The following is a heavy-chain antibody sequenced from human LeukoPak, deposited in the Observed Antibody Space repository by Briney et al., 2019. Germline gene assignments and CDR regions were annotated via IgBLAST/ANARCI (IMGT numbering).Heavy chain of an antibody. CDR2: IYYSGST. V-gene: IGHV4-38-2*01. CDR3: ARKGAVAGPYYFDY. D-gene: IGHD6-19*01. J-gene: IGHJ4*02. CDR1: GYSISSSYY. Sequence: SETLSLTCAVSGYSISSSYYWGWIRQPPGKGLEWIGSIYYSGSTYYNPSLKSRVTISVDTSKNQFSLKLSSVTAADTAVYYCARKGAVAGPYYFDYWGQGTLVTVSS.